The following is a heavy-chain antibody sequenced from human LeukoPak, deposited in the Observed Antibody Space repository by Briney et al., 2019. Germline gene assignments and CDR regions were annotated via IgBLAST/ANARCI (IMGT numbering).Heavy chain of an antibody. CDR1: GFTFGDHA. Sequence: PGGSLRLSCAASGFTFGDHAMSWGRQAPGKGLEWVGFIRGKVYGETTEYAASVQGRFTISKDDSRTIAYLQMHSLKPEDTAVYYCARHSGSLDSWGQGTLVTVSS. V-gene: IGHV3-49*04. D-gene: IGHD1-26*01. CDR2: IRGKVYGETT. J-gene: IGHJ4*02. CDR3: ARHSGSLDS.